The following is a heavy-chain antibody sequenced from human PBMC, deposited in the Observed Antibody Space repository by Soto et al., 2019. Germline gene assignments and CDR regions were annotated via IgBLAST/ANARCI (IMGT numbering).Heavy chain of an antibody. D-gene: IGHD4-17*01. V-gene: IGHV3-7*05. Sequence: SGGSLRLSCAASGFTFVSYWMTWVRQAPGKGLEWVANIKQDGSEKQYADSVKGRFTISRDNVKNSLYLQMNSLRADDTAVYYCAVNGFNWIDPWGRGTLVTVSS. CDR1: GFTFVSYW. J-gene: IGHJ5*02. CDR2: IKQDGSEK. CDR3: AVNGFNWIDP.